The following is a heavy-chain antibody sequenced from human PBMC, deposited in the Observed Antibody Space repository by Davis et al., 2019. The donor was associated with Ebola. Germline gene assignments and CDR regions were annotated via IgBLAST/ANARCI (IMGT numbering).Heavy chain of an antibody. D-gene: IGHD7-27*01. V-gene: IGHV3-23*01. J-gene: IGHJ4*02. CDR3: CTYLGMVGGAARVD. Sequence: GGSLRLSCAASGFTFSSYAMSWVRQAPGKGLEWVSAISGSGGSTYYADSVKGRFTISRHNSKNTLYLQMNSLRAEDTAVYYCCTYLGMVGGAARVDWGQGTLVTVSS. CDR1: GFTFSSYA. CDR2: ISGSGGST.